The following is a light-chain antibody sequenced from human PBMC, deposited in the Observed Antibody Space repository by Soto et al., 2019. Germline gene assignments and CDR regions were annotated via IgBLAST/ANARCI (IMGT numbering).Light chain of an antibody. CDR3: QQYYSHPT. Sequence: AVRMTQSPSSLSASTGDRVTITCRASQGISSYLAWYQQKPGKGPKLLIYAASTLQSGVPSRFSGSGSGTAFTLTIICLQDEDVSNYYCQQYYSHPTFGQGTKVEIK. V-gene: IGKV1-8*01. J-gene: IGKJ1*01. CDR2: AAS. CDR1: QGISSY.